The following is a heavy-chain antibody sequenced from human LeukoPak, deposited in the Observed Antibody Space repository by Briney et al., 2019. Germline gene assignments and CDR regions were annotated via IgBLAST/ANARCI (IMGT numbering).Heavy chain of an antibody. CDR3: ARDRLRYFDWSSYGGAFDI. D-gene: IGHD3-9*01. CDR2: INHSGST. CDR1: GGSFSGYY. J-gene: IGHJ3*02. Sequence: PSETLSLTCAVYGGSFSGYYWSWIRQPPGKGLEWIGEINHSGSTNYNPSLKSRVTISVDTSKNPFSLKLSSVTAADTAVYYCARDRLRYFDWSSYGGAFDIWGQGTMVTVSS. V-gene: IGHV4-34*01.